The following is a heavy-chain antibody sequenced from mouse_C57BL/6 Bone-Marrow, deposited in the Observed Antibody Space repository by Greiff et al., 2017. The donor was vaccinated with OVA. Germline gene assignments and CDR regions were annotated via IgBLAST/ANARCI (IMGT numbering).Heavy chain of an antibody. CDR1: GYTFTSYW. J-gene: IGHJ4*01. D-gene: IGHD1-1*02. CDR2: IDPSDSET. CDR3: ARGGSRKDYAMDY. Sequence: QVQLKQPGAELVRPGSSVKLSCKASGYTFTSYWMHWVKQRPIQGLEWIGNIDPSDSETHYNQKFKDKATLTVDKSSSTAYMKLSSLTSEDSAVYYCARGGSRKDYAMDYWGQGTSVTVSS. V-gene: IGHV1-52*01.